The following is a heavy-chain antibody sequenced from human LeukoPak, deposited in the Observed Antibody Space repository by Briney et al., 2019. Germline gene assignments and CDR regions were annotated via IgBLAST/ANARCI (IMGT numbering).Heavy chain of an antibody. V-gene: IGHV6-1*01. CDR2: TYYRSKWYN. J-gene: IGHJ4*02. D-gene: IGHD2-15*01. CDR3: ARDMGVFSKWSKYDY. CDR1: GDSVSTNSAA. Sequence: SQTLSLTFAISGDSVSTNSAAWNWIRQSPSRGLEWLGRTYYRSKWYNDYAVSVKSRIAINPDTSKNQFSLQLNSVTPEDTAVYYCARDMGVFSKWSKYDYWGQGTLVTVSS.